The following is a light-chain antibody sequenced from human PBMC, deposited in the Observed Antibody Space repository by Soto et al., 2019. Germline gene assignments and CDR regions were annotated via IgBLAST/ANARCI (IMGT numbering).Light chain of an antibody. Sequence: EIVMTQSPATLSVSPGERATLSCRASQSIGTFFAWYQQKPGQAPRLLIYDASNRATGIPARFSGSGSGTDFTLAISSLQPEDSATYYCLQDINYPWTFGQGTRLEIK. CDR1: QSIGTF. J-gene: IGKJ5*01. CDR2: DAS. CDR3: LQDINYPWT. V-gene: IGKV3-11*01.